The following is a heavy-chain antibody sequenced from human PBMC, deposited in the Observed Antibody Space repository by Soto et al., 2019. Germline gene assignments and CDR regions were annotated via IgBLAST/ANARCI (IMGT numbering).Heavy chain of an antibody. CDR2: ISGSGGST. CDR1: GVTFSSYA. J-gene: IGHJ4*02. V-gene: IGHV3-23*01. D-gene: IGHD6-13*01. CDR3: AKDFQRVSSSWYEGFADY. Sequence: PGGSLRLSCAASGVTFSSYAMSWVRQAPGKGLEWVSAISGSGGSTYYADSAKGRFTISRDNSKNTLYLQMNSLRAEDTAVYYCAKDFQRVSSSWYEGFADYWGQGTLVTVSS.